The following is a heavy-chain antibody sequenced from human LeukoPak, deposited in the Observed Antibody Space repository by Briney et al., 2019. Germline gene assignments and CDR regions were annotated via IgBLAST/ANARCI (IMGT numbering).Heavy chain of an antibody. D-gene: IGHD6-19*01. CDR1: GGSISSYY. CDR3: ARASARAGQWLVAYFDY. V-gene: IGHV4-4*07. J-gene: IGHJ4*02. CDR2: IYTSGST. Sequence: PSETLSLTCTVSGGSISSYYWSWIRQPAGKGLEWIGRIYTSGSTNYNPSLKSRVTMSVDTSKNQFSLKLSSVTAADTAVYYRARASARAGQWLVAYFDYWGQGTLVTVSS.